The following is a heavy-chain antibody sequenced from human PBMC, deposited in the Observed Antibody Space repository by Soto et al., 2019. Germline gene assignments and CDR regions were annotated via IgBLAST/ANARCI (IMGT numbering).Heavy chain of an antibody. CDR3: ASMVGATLFDF. J-gene: IGHJ4*02. CDR1: GASISSTTSGNW. CDR2: IYHSGST. Sequence: QVQLQESGPGLVRPSGTLSLTCAVSGASISSTTSGNWWSWVRQPPGKGLEWIGEIYHSGSTNYNPSLKSRVTMSVDKSKNQCSLKLRSVAAADTAVYYCASMVGATLFDFWGQGTLVTVSS. D-gene: IGHD1-26*01. V-gene: IGHV4-4*02.